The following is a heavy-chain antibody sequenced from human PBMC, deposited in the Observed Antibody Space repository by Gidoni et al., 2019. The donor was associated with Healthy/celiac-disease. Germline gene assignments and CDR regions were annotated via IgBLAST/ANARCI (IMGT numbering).Heavy chain of an antibody. J-gene: IGHJ4*02. CDR3: ARDRPGQLWYFDY. CDR2: RWHDGSNK. Sequence: QVQLVESGGGVVQPGRSLRLSCAASGFPFSSYGMHWVRQAPGKGLGGVAVRWHDGSNKDYADSVKGRFTISRDNSKNTLYLQMNSLRAEDTAVYYCARDRPGQLWYFDYWGQGTLVTVSS. D-gene: IGHD5-18*01. CDR1: GFPFSSYG. V-gene: IGHV3-33*01.